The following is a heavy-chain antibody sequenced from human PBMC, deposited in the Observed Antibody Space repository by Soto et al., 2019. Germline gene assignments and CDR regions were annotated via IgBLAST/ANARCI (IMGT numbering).Heavy chain of an antibody. CDR2: IYSGGST. Sequence: EVQLVESGGGLIQPGGSLRLSCAASGFTVSSNYMSWVRQAPGKGLEWVSVIYSGGSTYYADSVKGRFTISRDNSKNTRYLQMNSLRAEDTAVYYCARDQHDSSGYAHFDIWGQGTMVTVSS. V-gene: IGHV3-53*01. D-gene: IGHD3-22*01. CDR1: GFTVSSNY. J-gene: IGHJ3*02. CDR3: ARDQHDSSGYAHFDI.